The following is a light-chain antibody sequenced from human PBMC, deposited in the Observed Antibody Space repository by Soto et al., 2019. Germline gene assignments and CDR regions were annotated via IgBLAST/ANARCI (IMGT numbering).Light chain of an antibody. CDR1: SSDVGDYKY. J-gene: IGLJ1*01. Sequence: QSVLTQPRSVSGSPGQSVTISCTGTSSDVGDYKYVSWYRQHPGKAPKLIIYDVSERPSRVPDRFSGSKSGNTASLTISGLQAEDEDDYYCCSYAGSYSYVLGTGTKVTVL. CDR2: DVS. V-gene: IGLV2-11*01. CDR3: CSYAGSYSYV.